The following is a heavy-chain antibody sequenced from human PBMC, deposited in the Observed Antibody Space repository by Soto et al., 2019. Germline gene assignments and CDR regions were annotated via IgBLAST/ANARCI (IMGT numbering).Heavy chain of an antibody. D-gene: IGHD6-13*01. Sequence: ASVKVSCKASGYTFTSYGISLVRQAPVQVLELIVWIIAYNCNTNYSQKLQGRFTITTDTSTITSYIELMSLISDDTAVYYCSREPTVSFASACTSRFDYWGQGNLVTVSS. CDR1: GYTFTSYG. CDR3: SREPTVSFASACTSRFDY. J-gene: IGHJ4*02. CDR2: IIAYNCNT. V-gene: IGHV1-18*01.